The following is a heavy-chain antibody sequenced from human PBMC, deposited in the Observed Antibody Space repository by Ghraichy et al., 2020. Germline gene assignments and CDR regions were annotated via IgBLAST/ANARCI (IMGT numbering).Heavy chain of an antibody. J-gene: IGHJ4*02. V-gene: IGHV4-34*01. Sequence: SETLSLTCAVYGGSFSGYYWSWIRQPPGKGLEWIGEINHSGSTNYNPSLKSRVTISVDTSKNQFSLKLSSVTAADTAVYYCASGYDYVWGSYRTNLDYWGQGTLVTVSS. CDR3: ASGYDYVWGSYRTNLDY. CDR1: GGSFSGYY. CDR2: INHSGST. D-gene: IGHD3-16*02.